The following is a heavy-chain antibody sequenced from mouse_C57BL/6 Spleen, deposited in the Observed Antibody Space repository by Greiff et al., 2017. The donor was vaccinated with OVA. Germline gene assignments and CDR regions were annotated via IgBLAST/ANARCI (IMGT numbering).Heavy chain of an antibody. V-gene: IGHV1-26*01. J-gene: IGHJ2*01. Sequence: EVQLQQSGPELVKPGASVKISCKASGYTFTDYYMNWVKQSHGKSLEWIGDINPNNGGTSYNQTFKGKATLTVDKSSSTDYMALRSLSSEDAADYCGTRIYYDDVDYWGQGTTLTVSS. CDR2: INPNNGGT. CDR3: TRIYYDDVDY. CDR1: GYTFTDYY. D-gene: IGHD2-4*01.